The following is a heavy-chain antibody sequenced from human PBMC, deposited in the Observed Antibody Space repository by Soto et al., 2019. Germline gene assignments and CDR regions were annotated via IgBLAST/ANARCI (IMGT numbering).Heavy chain of an antibody. D-gene: IGHD1-7*01. Sequence: PSETLSLTRSFPGCSFSNTDFFSGWFRQPPRKGLKWIGTIYYSGSTYYNPSLKRRVTISVGTSKNRSSLKLSSVTAADTALYYCATHYWDYSSGYWGHEILVTVSS. J-gene: IGHJ4*01. V-gene: IGHV4-39*01. CDR3: ATHYWDYSSGY. CDR1: GCSFSNTDFF. CDR2: IYYSGST.